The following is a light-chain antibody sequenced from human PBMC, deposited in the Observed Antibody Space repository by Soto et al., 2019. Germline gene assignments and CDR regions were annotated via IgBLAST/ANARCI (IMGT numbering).Light chain of an antibody. J-gene: IGKJ4*01. CDR3: QQLSSSPLT. CDR1: QGISSY. Sequence: AIRMTQSPSSLSASTGDRVTITCRASQGISSYLAWYQQKPGKAPKLLIYATSTLQSGVPSRFSGSGSGTDFALTISSLQPEDFATYYCQQLSSSPLTFGGGTKVEIK. V-gene: IGKV1-8*01. CDR2: ATS.